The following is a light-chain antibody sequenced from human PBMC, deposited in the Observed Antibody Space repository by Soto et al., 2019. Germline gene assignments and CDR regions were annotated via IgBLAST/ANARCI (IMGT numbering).Light chain of an antibody. CDR1: QSISSW. Sequence: DIQMTQSPSTLSASVGDRVTITCRASQSISSWLAWYQQKPGKAPKLLIYKASNLERGVPSRFSGSGSGTEFTLTISSLQPDDFATYYCQQYNIYSPWTFGQGTKVEIK. CDR3: QQYNIYSPWT. V-gene: IGKV1-5*03. J-gene: IGKJ1*01. CDR2: KAS.